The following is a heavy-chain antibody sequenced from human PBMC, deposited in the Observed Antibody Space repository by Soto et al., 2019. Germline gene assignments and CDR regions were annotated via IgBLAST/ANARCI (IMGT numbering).Heavy chain of an antibody. Sequence: EVQLVETGGGLIQPGGSLRLSCAASGFTVSSNYMSWVRQAPGKGLEWVSVIYSGGSTYYADSVKGRFTISRDNSKNTLYVQMNSLRAEDTAVYYCARDKTQFSSYVYGMDVWGQGTTVTVSS. CDR1: GFTVSSNY. J-gene: IGHJ6*02. D-gene: IGHD3-10*02. CDR3: ARDKTQFSSYVYGMDV. V-gene: IGHV3-53*02. CDR2: IYSGGST.